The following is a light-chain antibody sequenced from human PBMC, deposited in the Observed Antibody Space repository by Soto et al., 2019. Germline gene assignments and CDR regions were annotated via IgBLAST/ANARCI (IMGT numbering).Light chain of an antibody. CDR3: QQYNNWPLT. J-gene: IGKJ4*01. CDR2: RAF. Sequence: ETVMTQSPVTLSVSPGEGATLSCRASQSVSSDLAWYQQKHGQAHRLLIYRAFTRATGIPARFSGSGSGTDFTRNISSRQSEDFALYYCQQYNNWPLTFGGGTKVEIK. V-gene: IGKV3-15*01. CDR1: QSVSSD.